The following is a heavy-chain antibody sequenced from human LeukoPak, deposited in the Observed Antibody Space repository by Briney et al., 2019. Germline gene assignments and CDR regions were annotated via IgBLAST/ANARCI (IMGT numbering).Heavy chain of an antibody. CDR1: GYTFTSYG. CDR2: ISAYNGNT. J-gene: IGHJ4*02. CDR3: ARDSYCTNGVCYLDY. V-gene: IGHV1-18*01. D-gene: IGHD2-8*01. Sequence: ASVKVSCKXSGYTFTSYGISWVRQAPGQGLEWMGWISAYNGNTNYAQKLQGRVTMTTDTSTSTAYMELRSLRSDDTAVYYCARDSYCTNGVCYLDYWGQGTLVTVSS.